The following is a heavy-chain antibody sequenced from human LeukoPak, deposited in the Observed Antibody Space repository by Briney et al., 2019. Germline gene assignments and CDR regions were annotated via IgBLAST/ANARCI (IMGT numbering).Heavy chain of an antibody. D-gene: IGHD3-10*01. CDR3: ARGRASYGSGSYLFDY. J-gene: IGHJ4*02. CDR2: IDHSGTT. Sequence: SETLSLTCAVYGGSLSDYYWTWVRQSPGKGLAWIGEIDHSGTTNYNPSLKSRVTISVDTSKKQFSLKLSSVTAADTAVYYCARGRASYGSGSYLFDYWGQGTLVTVSS. V-gene: IGHV4-34*01. CDR1: GGSLSDYY.